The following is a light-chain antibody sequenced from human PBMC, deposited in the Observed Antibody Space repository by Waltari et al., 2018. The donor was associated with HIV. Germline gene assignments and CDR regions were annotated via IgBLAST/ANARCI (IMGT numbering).Light chain of an antibody. V-gene: IGKV1-27*01. CDR1: QGISNY. J-gene: IGKJ4*01. CDR2: AAS. CDR3: QKYNSAPLT. Sequence: DIQMTQSPSSLSASVGDRVTITCRASQGISNYLAWYQQKPGKVPNVLLYAASTLQSGVPSRFSGSGSGTDVTLTISSLQPEDVATYYCQKYNSAPLTVGGGTKVEIK.